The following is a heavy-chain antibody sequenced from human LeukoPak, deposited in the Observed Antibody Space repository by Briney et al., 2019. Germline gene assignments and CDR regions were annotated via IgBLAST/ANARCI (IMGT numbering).Heavy chain of an antibody. D-gene: IGHD6-6*01. Sequence: KPSETLSLTCSVSGGSISSLYWSWIRQPPGKGLEWIGYIYYTGGTNYNPSLKSRVTMFVDMSKNQFSLRLSSVTAADTAVYYCARHRAYSSSSPFDYWGQGTLVTVSP. CDR1: GGSISSLY. CDR2: IYYTGGT. J-gene: IGHJ4*02. V-gene: IGHV4-59*08. CDR3: ARHRAYSSSSPFDY.